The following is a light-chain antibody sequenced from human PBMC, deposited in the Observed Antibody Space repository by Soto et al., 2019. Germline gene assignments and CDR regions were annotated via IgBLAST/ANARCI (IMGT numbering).Light chain of an antibody. CDR3: QQYGSSPRT. V-gene: IGKV3-20*01. Sequence: EIVLTQSPGTLSLSPGARATLSCRASQSVSSSYLAWYQHKPGQAPRLLIYGASSRATGIPDRFSGSGSGTDFTLTISRLEPEDFAVYYCQQYGSSPRTFGPGTKVEIK. CDR2: GAS. CDR1: QSVSSSY. J-gene: IGKJ1*01.